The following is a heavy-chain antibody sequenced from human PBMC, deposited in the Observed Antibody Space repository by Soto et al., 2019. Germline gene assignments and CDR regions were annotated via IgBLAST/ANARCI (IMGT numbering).Heavy chain of an antibody. J-gene: IGHJ6*03. CDR2: ISGSGGST. V-gene: IGHV3-23*01. CDR3: AKDLFHDYGDYPYYYYYMDV. CDR1: GFTFSSYA. D-gene: IGHD4-17*01. Sequence: GGSLRLSCAASGFTFSSYAMSWVRQAPGKGLEWVSAISGSGGSTYYADSVKGRFTISRDNSKNTLYLQMNSLRAEDTAVYYCAKDLFHDYGDYPYYYYYMDVWGKGTTVTVSS.